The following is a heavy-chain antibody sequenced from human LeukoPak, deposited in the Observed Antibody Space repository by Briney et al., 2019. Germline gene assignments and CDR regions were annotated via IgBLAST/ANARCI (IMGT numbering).Heavy chain of an antibody. CDR3: ATDEGDSGGLDY. CDR1: GFTVSSKY. CDR2: IYSGGGST. J-gene: IGHJ4*02. V-gene: IGHV3-66*01. D-gene: IGHD2-21*02. Sequence: GGSLRLSCAASGFTVSSKYMSWVRQAPGKGLEWVSVIYSGGGSTFYADSVKGRFTFSRDNSKNTLFLRMNSLRAEDTAVYYCATDEGDSGGLDYWGQGTLVTVSS.